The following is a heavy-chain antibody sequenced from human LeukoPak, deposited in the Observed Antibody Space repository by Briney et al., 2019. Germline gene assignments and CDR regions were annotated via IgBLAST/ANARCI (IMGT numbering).Heavy chain of an antibody. CDR1: GYTFTGYY. Sequence: ASVKVSCKASGYTFTGYYMHWVRQAPGQGLEWMGWINPNSGGTNYAQKFQGRVTMTRDTSISTAYMELSRLRSDDTAVYYCARVLVVPAADAFDIWGQGTMVTVSS. V-gene: IGHV1-2*02. D-gene: IGHD2-2*01. CDR3: ARVLVVPAADAFDI. CDR2: INPNSGGT. J-gene: IGHJ3*02.